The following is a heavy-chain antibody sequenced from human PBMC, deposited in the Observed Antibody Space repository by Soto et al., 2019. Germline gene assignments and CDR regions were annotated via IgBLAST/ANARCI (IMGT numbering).Heavy chain of an antibody. V-gene: IGHV4-34*01. CDR1: GGSFSGYY. Sequence: SETLCLTCAVYGGSFSGYYWSWIRQPPGKGLKWIGEINHSGSTNYNPSLKSRVTISVDTSKNQFSLKLSSVTAADTAVYYCARDCLHYDILTGYNSPYYYYGMDVWGQGTTVT. CDR2: INHSGST. J-gene: IGHJ6*02. CDR3: ARDCLHYDILTGYNSPYYYYGMDV. D-gene: IGHD3-9*01.